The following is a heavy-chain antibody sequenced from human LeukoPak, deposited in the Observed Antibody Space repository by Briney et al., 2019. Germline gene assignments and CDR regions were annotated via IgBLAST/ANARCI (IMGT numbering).Heavy chain of an antibody. CDR3: ARDIYYYDSSGYRGEAFDV. D-gene: IGHD3-22*01. CDR1: GGSINYSSYY. Sequence: PSETLSLTCTVSGGSINYSSYYWGWIRQPPGKGLEWVGSIYYSGSTYYNPSLKSRVTISVDTSKKHFSLKLSSVTAADTAVYYCARDIYYYDSSGYRGEAFDVWGQGTMVTVSS. V-gene: IGHV4-39*07. J-gene: IGHJ3*01. CDR2: IYYSGST.